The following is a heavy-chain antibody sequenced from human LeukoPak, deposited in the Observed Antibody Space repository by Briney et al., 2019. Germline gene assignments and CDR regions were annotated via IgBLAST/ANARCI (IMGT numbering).Heavy chain of an antibody. V-gene: IGHV4-39*07. CDR3: ARASYYYDSSGYYYFRLGRSFDY. Sequence: SETLSLTCTVSGGSVSSGSYYWSWIRQPPGKGLEWIGEINHSGSTNYNPSLKSRVTISVDTSKNQFSLKLSSVTAADTAVYYCARASYYYDSSGYYYFRLGRSFDYWGQGTLVTVSS. J-gene: IGHJ4*02. D-gene: IGHD3-22*01. CDR1: GGSVSSGSYY. CDR2: INHSGST.